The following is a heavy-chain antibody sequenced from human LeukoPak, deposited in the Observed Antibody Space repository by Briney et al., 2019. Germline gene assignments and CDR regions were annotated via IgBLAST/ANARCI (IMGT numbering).Heavy chain of an antibody. D-gene: IGHD2-15*01. CDR2: ISGSGGNT. J-gene: IGHJ4*02. CDR1: GVTFSSYA. V-gene: IGHV3-23*01. CDR3: AKASSGGWCDCVY. Sequence: PGGALRLSCAASGVTFSSYAMSWGRQGPGKGVEWGSAISGSGGNTYYADSVKGRFTISRDNSKNTLYLQMNSLRAEDTAVYYCAKASSGGWCDCVYWGQGTLLTVSS.